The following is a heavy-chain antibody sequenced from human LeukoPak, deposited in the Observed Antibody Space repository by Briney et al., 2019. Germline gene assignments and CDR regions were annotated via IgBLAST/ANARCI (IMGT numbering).Heavy chain of an antibody. CDR3: AAKTRLSAVTPYYYVDV. J-gene: IGHJ6*03. D-gene: IGHD3-10*01. Sequence: GGSMRLSCAASAFTFPTYGMIWVRQAPEEGLEWVSSITESGDNTYYADSVKGRFTISRDNSKNTLYLQMNSLRAEDTTVYYCAAKTRLSAVTPYYYVDVWGKRTTATVSS. CDR2: ITESGDNT. CDR1: AFTFPTYG. V-gene: IGHV3-23*01.